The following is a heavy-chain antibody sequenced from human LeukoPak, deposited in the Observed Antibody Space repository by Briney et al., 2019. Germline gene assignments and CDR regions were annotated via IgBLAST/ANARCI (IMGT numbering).Heavy chain of an antibody. D-gene: IGHD5-12*01. Sequence: GASVKVSCKASGYTFTGYYTHWVRQAPGQGLEWMGRINPNSGGTNYAQKFQGRVTMTRDTSISTAYMELSRLRSDDTAVYYCAIPILGYGHDYWGQGTLVTVSS. J-gene: IGHJ4*02. CDR2: INPNSGGT. V-gene: IGHV1-2*06. CDR1: GYTFTGYY. CDR3: AIPILGYGHDY.